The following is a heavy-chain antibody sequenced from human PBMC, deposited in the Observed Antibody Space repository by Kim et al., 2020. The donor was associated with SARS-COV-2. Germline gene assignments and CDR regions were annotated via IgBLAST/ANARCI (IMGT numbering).Heavy chain of an antibody. D-gene: IGHD6-13*01. CDR3: AREIAAAGTVTKTSYGMDV. J-gene: IGHJ6*02. CDR1: GYTFTGYY. Sequence: ASVEVSCKASGYTFTGYYMHWVRQAPGQGLEWMGWINPNSGGTNYAQKFQGWVTMTRDTSISTAYMELSRLRSDDTAVYYCAREIAAAGTVTKTSYGMDVWGQGTTVTVSS. CDR2: INPNSGGT. V-gene: IGHV1-2*04.